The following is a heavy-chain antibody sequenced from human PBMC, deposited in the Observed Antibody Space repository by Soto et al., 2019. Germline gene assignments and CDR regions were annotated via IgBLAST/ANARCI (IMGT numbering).Heavy chain of an antibody. CDR3: AKNYYDSSGYLHYYYYGMDV. CDR1: GGTFSSYA. D-gene: IGHD3-22*01. J-gene: IGHJ6*02. V-gene: IGHV1-69*13. CDR2: IIPIFGTA. Sequence: SVKVSCKASGGTFSSYAISWVRQAPGQGLEWMGGIIPIFGTANYAQKFQGRVTITADESTSTAYMELSSLRSEDTAVYYCAKNYYDSSGYLHYYYYGMDVWGQGTTVTVSS.